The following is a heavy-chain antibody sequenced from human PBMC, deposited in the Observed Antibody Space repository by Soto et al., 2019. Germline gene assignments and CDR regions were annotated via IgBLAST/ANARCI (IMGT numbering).Heavy chain of an antibody. J-gene: IGHJ3*02. Sequence: GGSPRLSCAASGFTFDDYAMHWVRQAPGKGLEWVSGISWNSGSIGYADSVKGRFTISRDNAKNSLYLQMNSLRAEDTALYYCAKDRGVVVPAADAFDIWGQGTMVTVSS. V-gene: IGHV3-9*01. CDR1: GFTFDDYA. CDR3: AKDRGVVVPAADAFDI. CDR2: ISWNSGSI. D-gene: IGHD2-2*01.